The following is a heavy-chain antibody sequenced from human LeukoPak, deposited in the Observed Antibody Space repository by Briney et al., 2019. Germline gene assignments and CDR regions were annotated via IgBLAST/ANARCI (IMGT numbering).Heavy chain of an antibody. D-gene: IGHD4/OR15-4a*01. CDR2: INPSGGGT. Sequence: GASVKVSCKASGYTFTSYYIHWVRQAPGQGLEWMGIINPSGGGTNYAQKFQARVTMTRDTSTSTVYMELSSLRSEDTAEYYCARDLGAQTMVFFDPWGQGTLVTVSS. V-gene: IGHV1-46*01. J-gene: IGHJ5*02. CDR1: GYTFTSYY. CDR3: ARDLGAQTMVFFDP.